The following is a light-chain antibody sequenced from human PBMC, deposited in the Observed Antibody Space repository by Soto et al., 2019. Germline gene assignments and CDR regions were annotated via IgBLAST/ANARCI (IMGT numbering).Light chain of an antibody. CDR3: QPYINGPQLT. CDR1: QSVSSN. Sequence: EIVMTQSPATLSVSPGERATLSCRASQSVSSNLAWYQQKRGQAPRLLIYAASTRATGIPAMFSGSGSGTEFTLTIRRLHSEDVAVYYRQPYINGPQLTFVEGTKVDLK. CDR2: AAS. J-gene: IGKJ4*01. V-gene: IGKV3-15*01.